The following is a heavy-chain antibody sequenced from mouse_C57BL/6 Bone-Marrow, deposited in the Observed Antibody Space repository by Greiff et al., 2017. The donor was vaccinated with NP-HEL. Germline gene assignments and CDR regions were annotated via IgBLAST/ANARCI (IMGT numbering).Heavy chain of an antibody. Sequence: VQLQQSGAELVRPGASVKLSCTASGFNIKDDYMHWVKQRPEQGLEWIGWIDPENGDTEYASKFQGKATMTADTSSNTAYLQLSSLTSEDTAVYYCTTGIIYYYGSSLYYFDYWGQGTTLTVSS. CDR2: IDPENGDT. D-gene: IGHD1-1*01. J-gene: IGHJ2*01. CDR3: TTGIIYYYGSSLYYFDY. V-gene: IGHV14-4*01. CDR1: GFNIKDDY.